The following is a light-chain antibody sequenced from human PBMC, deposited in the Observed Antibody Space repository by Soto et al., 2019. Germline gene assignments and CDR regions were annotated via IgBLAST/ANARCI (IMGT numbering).Light chain of an antibody. J-gene: IGLJ2*01. CDR2: DVT. CDR3: CSYAGSNTHVV. CDR1: SSDVGAYNC. V-gene: IGLV2-11*01. Sequence: QSALTRPRSVSGSPGQSVTISCTGTSSDVGAYNCVSWYQQHPGKAPRLMIYDVTKRPSGVPDRFSGSKSGSTASLTISGLQAEDEADYYCCSYAGSNTHVVFGGGTKLTVL.